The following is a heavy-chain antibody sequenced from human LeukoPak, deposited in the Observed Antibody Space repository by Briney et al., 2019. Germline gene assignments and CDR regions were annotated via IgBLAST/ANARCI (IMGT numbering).Heavy chain of an antibody. CDR1: GFTFSSYW. D-gene: IGHD3-10*01. V-gene: IGHV3-7*01. CDR3: ARDPTAGAPTYNWFDP. J-gene: IGHJ5*02. Sequence: GGSLRLSCAASGFTFSSYWMSWVRQAPGKGLEWVANIKQDGSEKYYVDSVKGRFTISRDNAKNSLYLQMNSLRAEDTAVYYCARDPTAGAPTYNWFDPWGQGTLVTVSS. CDR2: IKQDGSEK.